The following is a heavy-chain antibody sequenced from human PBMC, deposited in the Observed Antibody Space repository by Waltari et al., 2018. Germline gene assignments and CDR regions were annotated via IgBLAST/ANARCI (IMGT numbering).Heavy chain of an antibody. CDR3: TTDYTHSVAFEI. J-gene: IGHJ3*02. Sequence: EVQLVESGGGLVQPGRSLRLSCTASGFTFGDYAMSWVRQAPGKGMEWVSFIRRKADGGTTEYAASGKVRFTISRDESKSIAYLQMNSLKTEDTAVYYCTTDYTHSVAFEIWGQGTMVTVSS. CDR1: GFTFGDYA. V-gene: IGHV3-49*04. D-gene: IGHD4-4*01. CDR2: IRRKADGGTT.